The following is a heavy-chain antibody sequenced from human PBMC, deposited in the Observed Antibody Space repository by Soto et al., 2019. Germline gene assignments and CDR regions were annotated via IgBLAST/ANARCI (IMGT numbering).Heavy chain of an antibody. CDR3: ARGPRYCSSTSCFSGVTWFDP. D-gene: IGHD2-2*01. CDR1: GYTFTSYG. CDR2: ISSYNGNT. Sequence: ASVKVSCKASGYTFTSYGISWVRQAPGQGLEWMGWISSYNGNTNYAQKVQGRVTMTTDKSTSTTYMELRSLRSDDTAVYYCARGPRYCSSTSCFSGVTWFDPWGQGTLVNVSS. V-gene: IGHV1-18*04. J-gene: IGHJ5*02.